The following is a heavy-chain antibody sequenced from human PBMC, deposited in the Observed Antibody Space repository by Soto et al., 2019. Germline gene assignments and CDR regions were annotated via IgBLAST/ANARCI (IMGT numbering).Heavy chain of an antibody. V-gene: IGHV1-18*01. Sequence: GASVKVSCKASGYTFTSYGISWVRQAPGQGLEWMGWISAYNGNTNYAQKLHGRVTMTTDTSTSTAYMELRSLRSDDTAVYYCARDLALAVAGIGSFDYWGQGTLVTVSS. D-gene: IGHD6-19*01. J-gene: IGHJ4*02. CDR1: GYTFTSYG. CDR3: ARDLALAVAGIGSFDY. CDR2: ISAYNGNT.